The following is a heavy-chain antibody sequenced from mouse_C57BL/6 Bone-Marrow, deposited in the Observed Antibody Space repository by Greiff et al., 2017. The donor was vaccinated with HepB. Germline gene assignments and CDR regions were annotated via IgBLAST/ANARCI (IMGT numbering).Heavy chain of an antibody. D-gene: IGHD3-1*01. CDR1: GYTFTSYW. CDR2: IDPSDSYT. V-gene: IGHV1-69*01. J-gene: IGHJ1*03. Sequence: VQLQQPGAELVMPGASVKLSCKASGYTFTSYWMHWEKQRPGQGLEWIGEIDPSDSYTNYNQKFKGKSTLTVDKSSSTAYMQLSSLTSEDSAVYYCARSGIGTGWYFDVWGTGTTVTVSS. CDR3: ARSGIGTGWYFDV.